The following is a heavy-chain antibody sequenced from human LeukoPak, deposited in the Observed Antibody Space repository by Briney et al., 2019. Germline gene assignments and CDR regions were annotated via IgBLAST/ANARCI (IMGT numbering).Heavy chain of an antibody. CDR3: ARDRTGAWFDP. D-gene: IGHD1-1*01. J-gene: IGHJ5*02. Sequence: EASVKVSCKASGYTFTGYFMHWVRQAPGQGLEWMGWINPNTGGTNYAQNFQGRVTMTRDTSTSTAYMELSRLRSDDTATYYCARDRTGAWFDPWGQGTLVAVSS. V-gene: IGHV1-2*02. CDR2: INPNTGGT. CDR1: GYTFTGYF.